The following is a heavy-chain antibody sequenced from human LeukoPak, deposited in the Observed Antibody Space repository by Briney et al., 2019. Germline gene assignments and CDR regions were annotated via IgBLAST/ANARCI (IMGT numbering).Heavy chain of an antibody. V-gene: IGHV3-15*01. CDR2: IKSNFNGGTT. J-gene: IGHJ4*02. D-gene: IGHD3-16*02. CDR3: TKDRTFTSGGVIRY. Sequence: PGGSLRLSCAASGITFFSAWMTWVRQGPGKGLEWVGHIKSNFNGGTTDIAASLRGRFTIPRDDSKNTVYLQMNSLKTEDTAVYYCTKDRTFTSGGVIRYWGQGTLVTVSS. CDR1: GITFFSAW.